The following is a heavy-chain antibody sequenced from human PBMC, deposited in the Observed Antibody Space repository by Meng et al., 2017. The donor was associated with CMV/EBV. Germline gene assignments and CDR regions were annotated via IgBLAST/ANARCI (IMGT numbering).Heavy chain of an antibody. J-gene: IGHJ5*02. CDR3: AHKGRRMAAAGINWFDP. CDR1: GLPPSTSGVG. Sequence: ITLNGSGPTLVKPTKTLTLTCTFSGLPPSTSGVGVGWIRQPPGKALEWLALIYWDDDKRYSPSLKSRLTITKDTSKNQVVLTMTNMDPVDTATYYCAHKGRRMAAAGINWFDPWGQGTLVTVSS. CDR2: IYWDDDK. D-gene: IGHD6-13*01. V-gene: IGHV2-5*02.